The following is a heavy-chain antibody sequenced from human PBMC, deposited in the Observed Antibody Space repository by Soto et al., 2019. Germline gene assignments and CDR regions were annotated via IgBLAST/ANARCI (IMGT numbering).Heavy chain of an antibody. J-gene: IGHJ4*02. D-gene: IGHD5-12*01. CDR2: SLPMFGTA. CDR1: GGTFSSYA. CDR3: ARDVYGGYSFNY. Sequence: QVQLVQSGAEVKKPGSSVKVSCKASGGTFSSYAISWVRQAPGQGLEWMGGSLPMFGTANYAQKFQGRVRITADKSTSKAYMELSSLRSEDTAVYYCARDVYGGYSFNYWGKGTLVTVSS. V-gene: IGHV1-69*06.